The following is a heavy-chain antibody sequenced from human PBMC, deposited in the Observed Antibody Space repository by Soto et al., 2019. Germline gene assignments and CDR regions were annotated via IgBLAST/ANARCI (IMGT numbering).Heavy chain of an antibody. CDR3: ARGPGPHVAQAGRFDP. V-gene: IGHV4-30-4*01. J-gene: IGHJ5*02. Sequence: SETLSLTCTVSGGSISSGDYYWSWIRQPPGKGLEWIGYIYYSGSTYYNPSLKSRVTMSVDTSKNQFSLKLSSVTAADTAAYYCARGPGPHVAQAGRFDPWGQGTLVTVSS. CDR1: GGSISSGDYY. CDR2: IYYSGST. D-gene: IGHD2-15*01.